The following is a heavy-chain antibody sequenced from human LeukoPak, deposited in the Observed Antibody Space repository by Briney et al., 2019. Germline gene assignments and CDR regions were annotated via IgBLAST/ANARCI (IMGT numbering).Heavy chain of an antibody. CDR2: ISGSGGST. CDR3: AKDHILMLYAIQYFDY. J-gene: IGHJ4*02. V-gene: IGHV3-23*01. D-gene: IGHD2-8*01. CDR1: GFTFSSYA. Sequence: GGSLRLSCAASGFTFSSYAMSWVRQAPGKGLEWVSAISGSGGSTYYADSVKGRFTISRDNSKNTLYLQMNSLRAEDTAVYYCAKDHILMLYAIQYFDYWGQGTLVTVSS.